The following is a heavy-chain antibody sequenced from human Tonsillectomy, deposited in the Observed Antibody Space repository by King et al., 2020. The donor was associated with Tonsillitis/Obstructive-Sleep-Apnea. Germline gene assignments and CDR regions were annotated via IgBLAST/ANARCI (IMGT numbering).Heavy chain of an antibody. V-gene: IGHV1-2*02. Sequence: VQLVESGAEVKKPGASVKVSCKASGYTFTGYYMHWVRQPPGQGPEWMGWINPNSRGPNAAQTFQGRVTMTRDTSISTAYMELSRLRSDDTAVYYWARGYGSGSYYHFDYWGQGTLVTVSS. D-gene: IGHD3-10*01. J-gene: IGHJ4*02. CDR2: INPNSRGP. CDR3: ARGYGSGSYYHFDY. CDR1: GYTFTGYY.